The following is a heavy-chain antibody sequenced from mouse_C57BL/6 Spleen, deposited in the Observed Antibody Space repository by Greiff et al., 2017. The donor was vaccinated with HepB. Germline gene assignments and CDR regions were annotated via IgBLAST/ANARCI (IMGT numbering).Heavy chain of an antibody. D-gene: IGHD3-3*01. CDR1: GFTFSDYG. CDR3: ARNTGDRWYFDV. Sequence: EVNVVESGGGLVKPGGSLKLSCAASGFTFSDYGMHWVRQAPEKGLEWVAYISSGSSTIYYADTVKGRFTISRDNAKNTLFLQMTSLRSEDTAMYYCARNTGDRWYFDVWGTGTTVTVSS. CDR2: ISSGSSTI. V-gene: IGHV5-17*01. J-gene: IGHJ1*03.